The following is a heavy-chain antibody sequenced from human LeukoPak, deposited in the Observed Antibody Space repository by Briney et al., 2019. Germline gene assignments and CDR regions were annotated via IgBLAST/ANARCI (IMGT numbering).Heavy chain of an antibody. D-gene: IGHD2-15*01. CDR3: AKGRGGSYLSNY. Sequence: GGSLRLSCAASGFAFSSFAMSWVRQAPSKGMEWVSAISGGAGSTYYADSVKGRFTISRDNSKNTLYLQMNSLRAEDTAVYYCAKGRGGSYLSNYWGQGTLVTVSS. CDR1: GFAFSSFA. J-gene: IGHJ4*02. V-gene: IGHV3-23*01. CDR2: ISGGAGST.